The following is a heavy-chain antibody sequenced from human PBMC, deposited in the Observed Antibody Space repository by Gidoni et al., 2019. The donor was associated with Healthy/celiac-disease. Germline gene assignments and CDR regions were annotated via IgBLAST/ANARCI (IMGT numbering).Heavy chain of an antibody. D-gene: IGHD2-21*01. Sequence: EVQLLESGGGLVQPGGSLRLTCAASGFPFSSYAMSWVRQAPGKGLEWVSAISGSGGSTYYADSVKGRFTISRDNSKNTLYLQMTSLRAEDTAVYYCAKSLGDVTAFDIWGQGTMVTVSS. V-gene: IGHV3-23*01. CDR3: AKSLGDVTAFDI. J-gene: IGHJ3*02. CDR2: ISGSGGST. CDR1: GFPFSSYA.